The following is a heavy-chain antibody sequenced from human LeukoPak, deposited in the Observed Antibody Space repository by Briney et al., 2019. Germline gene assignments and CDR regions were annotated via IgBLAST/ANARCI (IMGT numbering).Heavy chain of an antibody. CDR2: IYHSGST. CDR1: GYSISSGYY. V-gene: IGHV4-38-2*02. Sequence: SETLSLTCAVSGYSISSGYYWGWIRQPPGKGLERIGSIYHSGSTYYNPSLKSQLTISVDTSKNQYSLKLSSVTAADAAVYYGAREFGVETSCAFDIWGQGTMVTVSS. CDR3: AREFGVETSCAFDI. D-gene: IGHD1-1*01. J-gene: IGHJ3*02.